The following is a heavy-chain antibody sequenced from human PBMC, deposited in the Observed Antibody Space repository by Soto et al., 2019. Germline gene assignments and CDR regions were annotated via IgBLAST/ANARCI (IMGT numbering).Heavy chain of an antibody. CDR2: ISNSGHSA. D-gene: IGHD5-12*01. Sequence: EEQLLQSGGGLVQPGGSLRLSCVASGFTFSSYAMNWVRQAPGKGLEWISVISNSGHSAYYADSVKGRFTISRDNSKNTLYLQIKSLRAEDTAAHYCAKGGPTFVNYFGPWGQGTLVTVSS. CDR1: GFTFSSYA. CDR3: AKGGPTFVNYFGP. J-gene: IGHJ5*02. V-gene: IGHV3-23*01.